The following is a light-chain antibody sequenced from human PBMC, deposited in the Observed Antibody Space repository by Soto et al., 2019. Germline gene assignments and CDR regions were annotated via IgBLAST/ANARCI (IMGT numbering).Light chain of an antibody. Sequence: DIQMTQSPTSVSASVGDRVFMTCQSSQRISTYLSWYRQKLGKAPDLLIYGASSLQRGVPSRFGGSGSGTNFTLTIINFQPEDFATYYCQQSFSTPPTFGRGTKVDIK. CDR3: QQSFSTPPT. V-gene: IGKV1-39*01. CDR2: GAS. CDR1: QRISTY. J-gene: IGKJ1*01.